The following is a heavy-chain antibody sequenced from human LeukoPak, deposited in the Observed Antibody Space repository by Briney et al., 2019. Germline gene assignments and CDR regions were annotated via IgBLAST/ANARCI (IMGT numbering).Heavy chain of an antibody. CDR2: ISWNSGSI. CDR3: AKDLTRSPDAFDI. CDR1: GFTFDDYA. D-gene: IGHD4-17*01. V-gene: IGHV3-9*01. Sequence: PGGSLRLSCAASGFTFDDYAMHWVRQAPGKGLEWVSGISWNSGSIGYADSVKGRFTISRDNAKNSLYLQMNSLRAEDTALYYCAKDLTRSPDAFDIWGQGTMVTVSS. J-gene: IGHJ3*02.